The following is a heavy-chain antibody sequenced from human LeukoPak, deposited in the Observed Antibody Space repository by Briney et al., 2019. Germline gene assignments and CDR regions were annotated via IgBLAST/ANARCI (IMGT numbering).Heavy chain of an antibody. V-gene: IGHV4-4*02. Sequence: PSGTLSLTCAVSGGSISSSNWWSWVRQPPGKGLEWIGEIYHSGSTNYNPSLKSRVTISVGKSKNQFSLKLSSVTAADTAVYYCARRGVSSGWTLDYWGQGTLVTVSS. CDR2: IYHSGST. CDR3: ARRGVSSGWTLDY. D-gene: IGHD6-19*01. J-gene: IGHJ4*02. CDR1: GGSISSSNW.